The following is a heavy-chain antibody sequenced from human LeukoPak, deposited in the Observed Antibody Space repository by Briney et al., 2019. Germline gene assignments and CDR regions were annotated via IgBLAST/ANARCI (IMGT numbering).Heavy chain of an antibody. J-gene: IGHJ1*01. V-gene: IGHV4-34*01. Sequence: SETLSLTCAVYGGSFNDLYWSWVRQSPGEGLEWIGEIHHGGSTNYNPSLKSRVTISLDTSKNQFSLKLSSVTAADMAVYYCAGPSGSASDTEYFQNWGQGTLVTVSS. D-gene: IGHD6-13*01. CDR3: AGPSGSASDTEYFQN. CDR1: GGSFNDLY. CDR2: IHHGGST.